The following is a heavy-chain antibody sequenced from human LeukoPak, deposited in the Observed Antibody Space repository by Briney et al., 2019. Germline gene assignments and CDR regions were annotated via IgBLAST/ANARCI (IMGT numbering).Heavy chain of an antibody. CDR2: IYYSGST. D-gene: IGHD3-22*01. CDR3: ARDYYGVVDY. V-gene: IGHV4-61*01. J-gene: IGHJ4*02. CDR1: GGSVSSGSYY. Sequence: PSETLSLTCTVSGGSVSSGSYYWSWIRQPPGKGLEWIGYIYYSGSTNYNPSLKSRVTISVDTSKNQFSLKLSSVTAADTAVYYCARDYYGVVDYWGQGTLVTVSS.